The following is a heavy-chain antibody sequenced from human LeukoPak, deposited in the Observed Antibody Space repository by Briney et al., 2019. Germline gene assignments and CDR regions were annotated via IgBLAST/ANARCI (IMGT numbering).Heavy chain of an antibody. CDR2: IYYSGST. J-gene: IGHJ4*02. Sequence: SETLSLTCTVSGGSISSYYWSWIRQPPGKGLDWIGYIYYSGSTNYNPSLKSRVTISVDTSKNQFSLKLSSVTAADTAVYYCARNMVRGVIISPYFDYWGQGTLVTVSS. CDR1: GGSISSYY. D-gene: IGHD3-10*01. V-gene: IGHV4-59*01. CDR3: ARNMVRGVIISPYFDY.